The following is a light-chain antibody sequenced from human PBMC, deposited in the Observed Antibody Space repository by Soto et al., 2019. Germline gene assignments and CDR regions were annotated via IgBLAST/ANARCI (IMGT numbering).Light chain of an antibody. CDR2: DAS. Sequence: EIVLTQSPATLSLSPGERATLSCRASQSISTYLAWYQQKAGQAPMLLIYDASNRATGIPARFSGSGSGTDFTLTISSLEPDDFAVYYCQHRSNWWTFGQGTKVEIK. CDR3: QHRSNWWT. V-gene: IGKV3-11*01. J-gene: IGKJ1*01. CDR1: QSISTY.